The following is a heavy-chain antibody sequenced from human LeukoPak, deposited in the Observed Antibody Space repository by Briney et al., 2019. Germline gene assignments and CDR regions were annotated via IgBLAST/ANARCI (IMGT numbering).Heavy chain of an antibody. CDR3: ARGGSYGDYSRV. Sequence: GGSLRLSCAASGFPFSSHNMNWVRQAPGKGLEWVSSISSGSSYIYFADSLKGRFTISRDNAKNSLYLQINSLRAEDTAVYYCARGGSYGDYSRVWGQGTTVTVSS. V-gene: IGHV3-21*01. CDR2: ISSGSSYI. D-gene: IGHD4-17*01. J-gene: IGHJ6*02. CDR1: GFPFSSHN.